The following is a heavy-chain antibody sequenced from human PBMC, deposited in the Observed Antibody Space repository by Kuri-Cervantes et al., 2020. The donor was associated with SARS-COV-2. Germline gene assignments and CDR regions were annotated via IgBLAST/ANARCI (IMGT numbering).Heavy chain of an antibody. D-gene: IGHD6-6*01. J-gene: IGHJ6*02. V-gene: IGHV3-30*18. CDR3: AKGLGYYYGMDV. Sequence: SCAASGFTFSPYGMQWVRQAPGKGLEWVAVISYDGSNKYYADSVKGRFTISRDNSKNTLYLQMNSLRAEDTAVYYCAKGLGYYYGMDVWGQGTTVTVSS. CDR2: ISYDGSNK. CDR1: GFTFSPYG.